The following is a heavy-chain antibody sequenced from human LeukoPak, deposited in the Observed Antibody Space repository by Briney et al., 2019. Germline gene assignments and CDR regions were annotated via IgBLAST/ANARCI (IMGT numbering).Heavy chain of an antibody. CDR1: GFTFDDYA. D-gene: IGHD6-19*01. CDR2: ISWNSGSI. V-gene: IGHV3-9*01. CDR3: AKDSSEQWLVLDYYYYGMDV. J-gene: IGHJ6*02. Sequence: PGRSLRLSCAASGFTFDDYAMHWVRQAPGKGLEWVSGISWNSGSIGYADSVKGRFTISRDNAKNSLYLQMNSLRAEDTALYYCAKDSSEQWLVLDYYYYGMDVWGQGTTVTVSS.